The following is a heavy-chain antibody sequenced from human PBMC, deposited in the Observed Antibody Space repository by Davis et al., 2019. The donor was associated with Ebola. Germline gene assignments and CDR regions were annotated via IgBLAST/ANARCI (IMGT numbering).Heavy chain of an antibody. Sequence: AASVKVSCKASGYTFTSYAMHWARQAPGQGLEWMGIINPSGGSTSYAQKFQGRVTMTRDTSTSTVYMELSSLRSEDTAVYYCARVGHYYDSSGYYSLFDYWGQGTLVTVSS. D-gene: IGHD3-22*01. CDR3: ARVGHYYDSSGYYSLFDY. CDR2: INPSGGST. J-gene: IGHJ4*02. V-gene: IGHV1-46*03. CDR1: GYTFTSYA.